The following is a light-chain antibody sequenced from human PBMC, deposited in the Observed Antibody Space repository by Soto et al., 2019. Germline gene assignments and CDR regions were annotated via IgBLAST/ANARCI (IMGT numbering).Light chain of an antibody. CDR1: QTISSW. CDR2: DAS. J-gene: IGKJ1*01. Sequence: DIQMTQSPSTLPASVGDRVTITCRASQTISSWLAWYQQKPGKAPDPLIYDASRLAGGVPSRFSGSESGTEFTLTIGSLQPDDFATYFCQHFNSYPWTFGQGTKV. V-gene: IGKV1-5*01. CDR3: QHFNSYPWT.